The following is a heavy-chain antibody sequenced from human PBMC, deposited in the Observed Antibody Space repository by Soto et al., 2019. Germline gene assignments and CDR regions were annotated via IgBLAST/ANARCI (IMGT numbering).Heavy chain of an antibody. CDR2: IYYSGST. J-gene: IGHJ4*02. D-gene: IGHD4-17*01. CDR1: GASISRYY. Sequence: PDPLSLNFTISGASISRYYWRWIRQPPGKALEWIGYIYYSGSTNSNPSLKSRVTIAVDTSKNQFSLKLSSVTAADTAVYYCARYSSDYGDYSFDYWGQGTLVTVSS. CDR3: ARYSSDYGDYSFDY. V-gene: IGHV4-59*07.